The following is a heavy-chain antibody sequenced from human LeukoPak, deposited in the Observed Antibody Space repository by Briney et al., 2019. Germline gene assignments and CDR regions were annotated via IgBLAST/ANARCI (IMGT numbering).Heavy chain of an antibody. CDR2: IYSVSST. Sequence: GGSLRLSCAASGFTVSINYISWVRQAPGKGLEWVSVIYSVSSTYYADSVKGRFTISRDNSKNTVYLQMNSLRVEDTAVYYCARLWKTGSNFDYWGQGTLVTVSS. V-gene: IGHV3-53*01. CDR3: ARLWKTGSNFDY. J-gene: IGHJ4*02. D-gene: IGHD1-1*01. CDR1: GFTVSINY.